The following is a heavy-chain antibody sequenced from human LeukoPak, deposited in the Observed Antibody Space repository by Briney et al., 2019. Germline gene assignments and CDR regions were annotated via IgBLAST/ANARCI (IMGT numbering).Heavy chain of an antibody. V-gene: IGHV1-18*01. CDR3: ARDDPVRARPGDAFDI. CDR1: GYTFTSYG. CDR2: ISAYNGNT. Sequence: ASVKVSCKASGYTFTSYGISCVRQAPGQGLERMGWISAYNGNTNYAQKLQSRVTMTTDTSTSTAYMELRSLRSDDTAVYYCARDDPVRARPGDAFDIWGQGTMVTVSS. D-gene: IGHD1-26*01. J-gene: IGHJ3*02.